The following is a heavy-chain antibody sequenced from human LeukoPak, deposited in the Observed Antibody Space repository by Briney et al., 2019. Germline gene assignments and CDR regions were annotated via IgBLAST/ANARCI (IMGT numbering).Heavy chain of an antibody. CDR2: ITSISIYK. J-gene: IGHJ4*02. V-gene: IGHV3-21*01. D-gene: IGHD2-8*01. CDR1: GFTFSRYT. CDR3: ARALIGYYFDY. Sequence: GGSLRLSCAASGFTFSRYTMNWVRQAPGKGLEWVSSITSISIYKYHADSLKGRFTISRDNAKNSLYLQMNSLRAEDTAVYYCARALIGYYFDYWGQGTLVTVSS.